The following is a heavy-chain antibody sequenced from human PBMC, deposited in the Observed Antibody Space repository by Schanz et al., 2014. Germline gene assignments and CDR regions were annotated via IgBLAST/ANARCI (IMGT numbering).Heavy chain of an antibody. D-gene: IGHD2-2*02. CDR2: ISLDGSNQ. J-gene: IGHJ4*01. Sequence: QVHLVESGGGVVQPGRSLRLSCAASGFTFSSYGMHWVRQAPGKGLEWVAIISLDGSNQYYADSVKGRFTISRDNAKDSLYLQMTSLRAEDTAVYYCATQYCSGTTCYTDSWDHWGQGTLVTVSS. CDR3: ATQYCSGTTCYTDSWDH. V-gene: IGHV3-30*03. CDR1: GFTFSSYG.